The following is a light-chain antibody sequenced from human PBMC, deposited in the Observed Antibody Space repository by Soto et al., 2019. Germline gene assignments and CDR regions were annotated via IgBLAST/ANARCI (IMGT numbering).Light chain of an antibody. CDR2: GAS. J-gene: IGKJ1*01. CDR1: QIFSSSY. CDR3: QQYGSSPIT. Sequence: ESVLTQSPGTLSLSPGERAALACRASQIFSSSYVAWYQQKPGQAPRLLIYGASSRATGIPDRFSGSGSGTDFTLTISRLEPEDFAMYYCQQYGSSPITFGQGTKVDIK. V-gene: IGKV3-20*01.